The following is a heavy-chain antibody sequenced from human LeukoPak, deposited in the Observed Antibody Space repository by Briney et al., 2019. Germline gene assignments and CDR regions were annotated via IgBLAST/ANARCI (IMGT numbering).Heavy chain of an antibody. CDR1: GGTFISYA. CDR2: IIPIFGTA. J-gene: IGHJ4*02. D-gene: IGHD2-15*01. CDR3: ARGGYCSGGSCSPYYFDY. V-gene: IGHV1-69*05. Sequence: SVKVSCKASGGTFISYAISWVRQAPGQGLEWMGRIIPIFGTAKYAQKFQGRVTITTDESKSKAYMELSSLRSEDTAVYYCARGGYCSGGSCSPYYFDYWGQGTLVTVSS.